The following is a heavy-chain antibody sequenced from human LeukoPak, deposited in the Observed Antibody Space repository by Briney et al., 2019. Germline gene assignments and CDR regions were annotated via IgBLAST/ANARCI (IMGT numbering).Heavy chain of an antibody. CDR2: ISAYNGNT. J-gene: IGHJ4*02. D-gene: IGHD3-22*01. CDR1: GYTFTSYG. Sequence: ASVKVSCKASGYTFTSYGIRWVRQAPGQGLEWMGWISAYNGNTNYAQKLQGRVTMTTDTSTSTAYMELRSLRSDDTAVYYCARDGSGYYYDSSGYYPFDYWGQGTLVTVSS. CDR3: ARDGSGYYYDSSGYYPFDY. V-gene: IGHV1-18*01.